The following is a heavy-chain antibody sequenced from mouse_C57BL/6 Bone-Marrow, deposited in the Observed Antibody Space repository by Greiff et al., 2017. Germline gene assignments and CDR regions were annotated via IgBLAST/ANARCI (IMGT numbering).Heavy chain of an antibody. V-gene: IGHV1-50*01. J-gene: IGHJ1*03. Sequence: QVQLQQPGAELVKPGASVKLSCKASGYTFTSYWMQWVKQRPGQGLEWIGEIDPSDSYTNYTQKFKGKATLTVDTSSSTAYMQLSSLTSEDSAVYYCARSFYYRSNFYWDFGVWGTGTTVTVSS. CDR3: ARSFYYRSNFYWDFGV. D-gene: IGHD1-1*01. CDR1: GYTFTSYW. CDR2: IDPSDSYT.